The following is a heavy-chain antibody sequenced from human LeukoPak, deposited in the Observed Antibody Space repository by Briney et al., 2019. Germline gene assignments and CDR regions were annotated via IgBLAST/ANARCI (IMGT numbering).Heavy chain of an antibody. J-gene: IGHJ4*02. CDR2: IYHSGST. CDR1: GGSISRINYY. V-gene: IGHV4-39*07. D-gene: IGHD3-22*01. Sequence: PSETLSLTCTVSGGSISRINYYWGWIRQPPGKGLEWIGSIYHSGSTYYNPSLKSRVTISVDTSKNQFSLKLSSVTAADTAVYYCALYYYDSSGYYLGYWGQGTLVTVSS. CDR3: ALYYYDSSGYYLGY.